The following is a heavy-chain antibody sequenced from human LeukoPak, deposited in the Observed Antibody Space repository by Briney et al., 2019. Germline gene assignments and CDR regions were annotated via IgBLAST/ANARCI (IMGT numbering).Heavy chain of an antibody. CDR3: ARGMRDAFDI. CDR1: GYTFTTHY. J-gene: IGHJ3*02. V-gene: IGHV1-8*03. CDR2: MNPNSGNT. Sequence: GASVKVSCKASGYTFTTHYMHWVRQAPGQGLEWMGWMNPNSGNTGYAQKFQGRVTSTRNTSTATAYMELSSLRSDDTAVYYCARGMRDAFDIWGQGTMVTVSS.